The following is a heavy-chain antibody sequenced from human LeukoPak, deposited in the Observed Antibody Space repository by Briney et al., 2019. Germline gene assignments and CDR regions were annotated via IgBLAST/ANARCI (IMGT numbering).Heavy chain of an antibody. CDR2: ISSSSSYI. J-gene: IGHJ4*02. CDR3: ARGPADIVVVVAATTYY. D-gene: IGHD2-15*01. CDR1: GFTFSRYS. Sequence: GGSLRLSCAASGFTFSRYSMNWVRQAPGKGLEWVSSISSSSSYIYYADSVKGRFTISRDNAKNSLYLQMNSLRAEDTAVYYCARGPADIVVVVAATTYYWGQGTLVTVSS. V-gene: IGHV3-21*01.